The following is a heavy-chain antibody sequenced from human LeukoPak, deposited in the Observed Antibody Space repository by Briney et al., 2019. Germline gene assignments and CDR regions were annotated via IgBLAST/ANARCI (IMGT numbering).Heavy chain of an antibody. CDR3: ARDPTYCSSTSCENDY. D-gene: IGHD2-2*01. V-gene: IGHV1-2*02. CDR2: INPNSGGT. J-gene: IGHJ4*02. Sequence: ASVKVSCKASGYTFTGYYMHWVRQAPGQGLEWMGWINPNSGGTNYAQKFQGRVTMTRDTSISTAYMGLSRLRSDDTAVYYCARDPTYCSSTSCENDYWGQGTLVTVSS. CDR1: GYTFTGYY.